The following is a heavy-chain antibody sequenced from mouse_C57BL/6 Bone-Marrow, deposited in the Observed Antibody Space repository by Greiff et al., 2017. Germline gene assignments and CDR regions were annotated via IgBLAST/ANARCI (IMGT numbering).Heavy chain of an antibody. Sequence: EVQLQQSGPGLVKPGASVKISCKASGYTFTDYYMNWVKQSHGKSLEWIGDINPNNGGTSYNQKFKGKATLTVGKASSTSYMELRSLTSEDSAVYYCARWDSNYPDYWGQGTTLTVSS. J-gene: IGHJ2*01. CDR3: ARWDSNYPDY. V-gene: IGHV1-26*01. D-gene: IGHD2-5*01. CDR2: INPNNGGT. CDR1: GYTFTDYY.